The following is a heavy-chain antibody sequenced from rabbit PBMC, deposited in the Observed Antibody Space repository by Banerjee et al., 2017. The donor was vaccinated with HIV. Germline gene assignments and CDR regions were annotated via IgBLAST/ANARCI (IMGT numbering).Heavy chain of an antibody. CDR2: IYTGSSGIT. V-gene: IGHV1S40*01. J-gene: IGHJ4*01. CDR3: ARRDYTDGDALNL. Sequence: QSLEESGGDLVKPGASLTLACTASGFSFSSNYYMCWVRQALGKGLEWIACIYTGSSGITYYASWAKGRFTVSKTSSTTVTLQLNSLTAADTATYFCARRDYTDGDALNLWGPGTLVTVS. CDR1: GFSFSSNYY. D-gene: IGHD6-1*01.